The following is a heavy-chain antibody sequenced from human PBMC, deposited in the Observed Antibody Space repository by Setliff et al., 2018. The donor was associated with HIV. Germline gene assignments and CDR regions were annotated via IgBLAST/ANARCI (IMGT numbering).Heavy chain of an antibody. V-gene: IGHV1-8*01. Sequence: ASVKVSCKASGYTFTKFDINWVQQATGQGLEWMGWMNPNSGNTGFAQKFQGRVTMTRNTSISTAYMELRSLRSEDTAVYFCARTWGAGVTGYWFEPWGQGTRVTVSS. J-gene: IGHJ5*02. D-gene: IGHD3-9*01. CDR1: GYTFTKFD. CDR3: ARTWGAGVTGYWFEP. CDR2: MNPNSGNT.